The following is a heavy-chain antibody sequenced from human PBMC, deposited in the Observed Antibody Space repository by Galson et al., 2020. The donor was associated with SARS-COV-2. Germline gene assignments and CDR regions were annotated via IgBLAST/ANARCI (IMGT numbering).Heavy chain of an antibody. V-gene: IGHV3-11*01. CDR1: GFTFDDYY. CDR2: ISSSGRTT. CDR3: ARDREYKRLFGNWFDP. J-gene: IGHJ5*02. D-gene: IGHD6-6*01. Sequence: GGSLRLSCAASGFTFDDYYMRWIRQAPGKGLEWISYISSSGRTTYYADSVKGRFTVSRDNANNSLFLQMSNLRTDDTAVYFCARDREYKRLFGNWFDPWGQGTLVSVSP.